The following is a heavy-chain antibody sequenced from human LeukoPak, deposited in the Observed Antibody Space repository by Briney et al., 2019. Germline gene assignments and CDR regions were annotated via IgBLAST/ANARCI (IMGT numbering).Heavy chain of an antibody. CDR3: ARDIVGAIRGAFDI. CDR2: ISSNSSYI. Sequence: GGSLRLSCAASGFTFSSYSMNWVRQAPGKGLEWVSSISSNSSYIYYADSVKGRFTISRDNAKNSLYLQMNSLRAEDTAVYYCARDIVGAIRGAFDIWGQGTMVTVSS. J-gene: IGHJ3*02. CDR1: GFTFSSYS. V-gene: IGHV3-21*01. D-gene: IGHD1-26*01.